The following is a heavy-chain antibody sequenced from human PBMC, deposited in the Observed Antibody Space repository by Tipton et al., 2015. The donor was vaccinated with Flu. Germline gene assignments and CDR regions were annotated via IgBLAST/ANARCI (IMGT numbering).Heavy chain of an antibody. D-gene: IGHD3-10*01. CDR2: INHSGST. J-gene: IGHJ5*02. CDR3: ARVTELLWFGGARGWFDP. V-gene: IGHV4-34*01. Sequence: TLSLTCAVYGGSFSGYYWSWIRQPPGKGLEWIGEINHSGSTNYNPSLKSRVTISVDTSKNQFSLKLSSVTAADTAVYYCARVTELLWFGGARGWFDPWGQGTLVTVSS. CDR1: GGSFSGYY.